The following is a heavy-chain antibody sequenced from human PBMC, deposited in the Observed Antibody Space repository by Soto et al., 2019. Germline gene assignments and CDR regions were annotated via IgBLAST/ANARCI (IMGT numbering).Heavy chain of an antibody. CDR3: ARAGTTMVRGVISGWFDP. V-gene: IGHV4-61*01. CDR2: IYYSGST. D-gene: IGHD3-10*01. J-gene: IGHJ5*02. Sequence: TLSLTCTVSGGSVSSGSYYWSWIRQPPGKGLEWIGYIYYSGSTNYNPSLKSRVTISVDTSKNQFSLKLSSVTAADTAVYYCARAGTTMVRGVISGWFDPWGQGTLVTVSS. CDR1: GGSVSSGSYY.